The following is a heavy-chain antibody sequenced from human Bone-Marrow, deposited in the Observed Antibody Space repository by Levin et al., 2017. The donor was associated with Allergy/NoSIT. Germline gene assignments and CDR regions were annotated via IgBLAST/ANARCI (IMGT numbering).Heavy chain of an antibody. Sequence: PGGSLRLSCAASGFSFSSQDMHWVRQAPGKGLEWVALLSYNERHKDFADSVKGRFTVSRDNSRNTLYLQMNSLRPEDTAMYYCVRSGWYGGYYFDIWGQGTLVTVSS. V-gene: IGHV3-30*04. J-gene: IGHJ4*02. CDR3: VRSGWYGGYYFDI. D-gene: IGHD6-19*01. CDR1: GFSFSSQD. CDR2: LSYNERHK.